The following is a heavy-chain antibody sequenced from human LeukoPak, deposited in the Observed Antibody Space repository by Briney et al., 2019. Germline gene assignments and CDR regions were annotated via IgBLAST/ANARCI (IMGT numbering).Heavy chain of an antibody. V-gene: IGHV3-23*01. D-gene: IGHD1-26*01. CDR2: ITGSTGSA. Sequence: GGSLRLSCAASGFTFSSYAMSWVRQAPGKGLEGVSSITGSTGSAYYADSVKGRFTFSRDNSKNTLYLQMNSLRAEDTAVYYCAKRYSGSSGLYNFDYWGQGTLVTVSS. CDR3: AKRYSGSSGLYNFDY. J-gene: IGHJ4*02. CDR1: GFTFSSYA.